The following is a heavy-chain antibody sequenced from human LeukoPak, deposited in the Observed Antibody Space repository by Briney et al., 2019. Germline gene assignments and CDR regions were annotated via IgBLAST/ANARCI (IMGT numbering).Heavy chain of an antibody. Sequence: QPGGSLRLSCAASGFTFSSIAMSWVRQAPDKGLEWVSTISGSGGGTYYADSVKGRFTISRDDSKNTLYLQMNSLRADDTAVYYCAKASRQGAVASPLDYWGQGTLVTVSS. J-gene: IGHJ4*02. CDR3: AKASRQGAVASPLDY. CDR1: GFTFSSIA. D-gene: IGHD6-19*01. CDR2: ISGSGGGT. V-gene: IGHV3-23*01.